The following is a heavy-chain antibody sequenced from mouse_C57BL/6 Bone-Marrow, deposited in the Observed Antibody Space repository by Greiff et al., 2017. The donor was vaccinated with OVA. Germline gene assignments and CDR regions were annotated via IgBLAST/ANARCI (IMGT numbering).Heavy chain of an antibody. CDR2: ISYDGSN. CDR1: GYSITSGYS. J-gene: IGHJ1*03. CDR3: ARDRRGYFDV. Sequence: ESGPGLVAPFLCLSLTCSVTGYSITSGYSFNLIRQFPGNKLEWMGYISYDGSNNYNPSLKNRISINRDTSKNQLLRRLNSVTTEDTATYYCARDRRGYFDVWGTGTTVTVSS. V-gene: IGHV3-6*01.